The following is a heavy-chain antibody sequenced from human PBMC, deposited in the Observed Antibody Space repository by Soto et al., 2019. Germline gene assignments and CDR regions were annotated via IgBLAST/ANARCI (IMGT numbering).Heavy chain of an antibody. CDR2: ISNSFSDGNT. J-gene: IGHJ4*02. D-gene: IGHD1-7*01. Sequence: VPLLESGGGLVQPGGSLRLSCAASGFSFSTYAMNWVRQAPGKGLEWVSAISNSFSDGNTHYADSVKGRFTISRDNYKNTVFLEMNSLRAEDTAVYYCAKVFSPELGNYFDHWGQGTLVTVSS. CDR3: AKVFSPELGNYFDH. CDR1: GFSFSTYA. V-gene: IGHV3-23*01.